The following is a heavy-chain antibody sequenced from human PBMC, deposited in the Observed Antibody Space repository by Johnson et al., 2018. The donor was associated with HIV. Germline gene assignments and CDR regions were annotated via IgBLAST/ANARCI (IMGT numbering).Heavy chain of an antibody. CDR3: AREGEGGAFDI. V-gene: IGHV3-11*04. J-gene: IGHJ3*02. Sequence: WVSYISSSCSSRYYADSVKGRFTVSRDNAKNSLYLQTNSLRADDTAVYYCAREGEGGAFDIWGHGTMVTVSS. D-gene: IGHD3-16*01. CDR2: ISSSCSSR.